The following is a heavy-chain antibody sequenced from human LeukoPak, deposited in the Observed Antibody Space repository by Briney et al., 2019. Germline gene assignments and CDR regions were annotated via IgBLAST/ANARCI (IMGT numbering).Heavy chain of an antibody. Sequence: PGGSLRLSCAASGFTFSSYAMHWVRQAPGKGLEWVAVISYDGSNKYYADSVKGRLTISRDNSKNTLYLQMNSLRAEDTAVYYCASYSGYAHFDYWGQGTLVTVSS. CDR3: ASYSGYAHFDY. D-gene: IGHD5-12*01. J-gene: IGHJ4*02. CDR2: ISYDGSNK. V-gene: IGHV3-30-3*01. CDR1: GFTFSSYA.